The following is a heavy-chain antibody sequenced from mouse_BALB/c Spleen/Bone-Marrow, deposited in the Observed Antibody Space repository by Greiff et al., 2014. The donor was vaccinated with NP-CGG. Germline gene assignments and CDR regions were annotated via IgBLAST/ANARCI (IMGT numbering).Heavy chain of an antibody. CDR2: IYPDSSTI. CDR1: GFDFSRYW. D-gene: IGHD2-10*02. J-gene: IGHJ1*01. CDR3: ARRGYGNHWYFDV. V-gene: IGHV4-1*02. Sequence: EVKLMESGGGLVQPGGSLKLSCAASGFDFSRYWMSWVRQAPGKGLEWIGEIYPDSSTINYTPSLKDKFIISRDNAKNTLYLQMSKVRSEDTALYYCARRGYGNHWYFDVWGAGTTVTVSS.